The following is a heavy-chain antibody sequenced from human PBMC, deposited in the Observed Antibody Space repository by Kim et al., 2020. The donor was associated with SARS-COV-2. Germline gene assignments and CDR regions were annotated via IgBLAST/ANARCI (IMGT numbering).Heavy chain of an antibody. Sequence: GGSLRLSCTASRFTFGDYAMSWVRQAPGKGLEWVGFIRSKAYGGTTEYAASVKGRFTISRDDSKSIAYLQMNSLKTEDTAVYYCTSDYGDYQPGYFDYWGQGTLVTVSS. CDR2: IRSKAYGGTT. J-gene: IGHJ4*02. CDR1: RFTFGDYA. D-gene: IGHD4-17*01. V-gene: IGHV3-49*04. CDR3: TSDYGDYQPGYFDY.